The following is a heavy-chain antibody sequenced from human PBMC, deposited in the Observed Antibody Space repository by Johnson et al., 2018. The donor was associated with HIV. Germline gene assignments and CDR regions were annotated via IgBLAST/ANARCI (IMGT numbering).Heavy chain of an antibody. CDR2: IKQDGSEK. CDR3: ARVRVKRVQSSSWYGGAFDL. J-gene: IGHJ3*01. V-gene: IGHV3-7*03. Sequence: VQLVESGGGVVQPGGSLRLSCTASGFTFSDYGMHWVRQAPGKGLEWVANIKQDGSEKYYVDSVKGRFTISRDNAKNSLYLQMNSLRAEDTGMYYCARVRVKRVQSSSWYGGAFDLWGQGTMVTVSS. D-gene: IGHD2-2*01. CDR1: GFTFSDYG.